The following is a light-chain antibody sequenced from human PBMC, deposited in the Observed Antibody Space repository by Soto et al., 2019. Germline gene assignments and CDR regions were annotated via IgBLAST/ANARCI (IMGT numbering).Light chain of an antibody. V-gene: IGKV3-11*01. J-gene: IGKJ5*01. CDR1: QSVSSY. CDR2: DAS. Sequence: EIVLTQSPATLSLSPGERSTLSCRASQSVSSYLLWYQQKPGQAPRLLIYDASNRASGTPARFSGSGSETDFTLTISSLEPEDFAVYYCQHRMNWPLTF. CDR3: QHRMNWPLT.